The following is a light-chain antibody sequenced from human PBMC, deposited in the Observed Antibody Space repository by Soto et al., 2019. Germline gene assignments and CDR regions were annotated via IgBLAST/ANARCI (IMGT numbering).Light chain of an antibody. CDR1: SSDVGDYAS. CDR3: GSYTASSTQV. V-gene: IGLV2-14*03. CDR2: DVS. J-gene: IGLJ1*01. Sequence: QSVLTQAASVSGSPGQSITISCTGTSSDVGDYASVSWYQQHPGKAPKLMIYDVSNRPSGVSDRFSGSKSGNTASLTISGLQAEDEADYYCGSYTASSTQVFGTGTKV.